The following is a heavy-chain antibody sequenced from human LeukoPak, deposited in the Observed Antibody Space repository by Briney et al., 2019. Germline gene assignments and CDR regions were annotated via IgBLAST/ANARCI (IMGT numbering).Heavy chain of an antibody. CDR1: GFTVSSNY. J-gene: IGHJ4*02. CDR3: ATYRQIQVPFEF. D-gene: IGHD5-18*01. V-gene: IGHV3-53*01. CDR2: IYSGGST. Sequence: GGSLRLSCAASGFTVSSNYMSWVRQAPGKGLEWVSVIYSGGSTYYADSVKGRFTISRDNSRSTLSLQMDSLRAEDTATYYCATYRQIQVPFEFWGQGTLVTVSS.